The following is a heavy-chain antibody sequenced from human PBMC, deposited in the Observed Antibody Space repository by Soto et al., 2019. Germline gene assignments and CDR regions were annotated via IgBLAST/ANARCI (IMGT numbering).Heavy chain of an antibody. J-gene: IGHJ4*02. D-gene: IGHD1-1*01. V-gene: IGHV1-69*12. Sequence: QVRLVQSEAEVKKPGSSVKVSCKASGGTFSNYAITWVRQAPGQGLEWMGVIILPFGTPNYAQTFQGRATITADESMSTAYMELSGLRSEDTAVYYCARGPDNEGYFDYWGRGTLVTVSS. CDR2: IILPFGTP. CDR1: GGTFSNYA. CDR3: ARGPDNEGYFDY.